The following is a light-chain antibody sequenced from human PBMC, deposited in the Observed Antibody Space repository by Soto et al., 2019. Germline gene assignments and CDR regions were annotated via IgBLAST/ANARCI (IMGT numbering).Light chain of an antibody. CDR3: QQYDSYSPLT. V-gene: IGKV1-5*01. CDR2: DAS. Sequence: DIQMTQSPSTLSASVGDRVTMTFRPSQSSSKWLAWYQQKPGTAPKLLIYDASNLESGVPSRFSGSGSGTEFTLTIRSLQPDDFATYYCQQYDSYSPLTFGGGTKVDIK. CDR1: QSSSKW. J-gene: IGKJ4*01.